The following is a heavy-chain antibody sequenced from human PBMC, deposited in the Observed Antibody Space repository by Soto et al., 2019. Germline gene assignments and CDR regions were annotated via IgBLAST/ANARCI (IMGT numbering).Heavy chain of an antibody. CDR3: AKDSPITQFHSSSSGRYFDWIPYYFDY. V-gene: IGHV1-69*06. Sequence: SVKVSCKASGGTFSSYAISWVRQAPGQGLEWMGGIIPIFGTANYAQKFQGRVTITADKSTSTAYMELNSLRAEDTAVYYCAKDSPITQFHSSSSGRYFDWIPYYFDYWGQGTLVTVSS. J-gene: IGHJ4*02. CDR1: GGTFSSYA. D-gene: IGHD3-9*01. CDR2: IIPIFGTA.